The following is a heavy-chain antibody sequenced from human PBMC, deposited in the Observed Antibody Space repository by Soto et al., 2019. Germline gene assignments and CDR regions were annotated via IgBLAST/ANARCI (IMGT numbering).Heavy chain of an antibody. V-gene: IGHV4-31*03. D-gene: IGHD2-15*01. J-gene: IGHJ6*02. CDR3: ARGYRSGGRCYLRPRLMDV. CDR1: GGSISSGGYY. CDR2: IYYSGST. Sequence: PSETLSLTCTVSGGSISSGGYYWSWIRQHPGKGLEWIGYIYYSGSTYYNPSLKSRVTISVDTSKNQFSLKLSSVTAADAAVYYCARGYRSGGRCYLRPRLMDVWGQGTTVTVSS.